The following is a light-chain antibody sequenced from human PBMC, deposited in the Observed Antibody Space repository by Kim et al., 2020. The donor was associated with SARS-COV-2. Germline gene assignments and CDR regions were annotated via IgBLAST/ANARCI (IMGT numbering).Light chain of an antibody. Sequence: VSVSPGQTASITCSGDKLGDKYACWYQQKPGQSPVLVIYQDSKRPSGIPERFSGSNSGNTATLTISGTQAMDEADYYCQAWDSREFGGGTQLTVL. CDR1: KLGDKY. V-gene: IGLV3-1*01. J-gene: IGLJ3*02. CDR2: QDS. CDR3: QAWDSRE.